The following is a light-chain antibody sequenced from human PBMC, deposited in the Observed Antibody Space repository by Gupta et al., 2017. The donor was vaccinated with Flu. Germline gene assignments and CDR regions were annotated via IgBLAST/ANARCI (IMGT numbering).Light chain of an antibody. Sequence: QSVLTQPPSASGTPGQRVAMSCSGSSSNIGSNTVNWYQQLPGTAPKLLIYSNNQRPSGVPDRFSGSKSGTSASLAISGLQSEDEADYYCAAWDDSLSGSYVFGTGTKVTVL. CDR3: AAWDDSLSGSYV. CDR2: SNN. V-gene: IGLV1-44*01. J-gene: IGLJ1*01. CDR1: SSNIGSNT.